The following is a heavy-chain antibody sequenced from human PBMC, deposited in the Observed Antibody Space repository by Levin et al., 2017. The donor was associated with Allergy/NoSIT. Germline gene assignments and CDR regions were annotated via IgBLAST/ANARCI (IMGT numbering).Heavy chain of an antibody. D-gene: IGHD3/OR15-3a*01. CDR2: VIPLFGTP. J-gene: IGHJ4*02. Sequence: ASVKVSCKASGGTFSSYLISWVRQAPGQGLEWVGGVIPLFGTPNYAQKFQGRVTTTADESTSTAYMELSSLRSEETAVYYCARLFHYDAMTGLGRFDNWGQGTPVAVPS. V-gene: IGHV1-69*13. CDR3: ARLFHYDAMTGLGRFDN. CDR1: GGTFSSYL.